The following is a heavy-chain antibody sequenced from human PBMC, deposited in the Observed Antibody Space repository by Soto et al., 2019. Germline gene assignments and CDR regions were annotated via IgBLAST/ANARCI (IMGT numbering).Heavy chain of an antibody. CDR3: ARESTTIFGVVIIRSPLDY. CDR1: GGTFSSYA. CDR2: IIPIFGTA. D-gene: IGHD3-3*01. J-gene: IGHJ4*02. Sequence: SVKVSCKASGGTFSSYAISWVRQAPGQGLEWMGGIIPIFGTANYAQKFQGRVTITADESTSTAYMELSSLRSEDTAVYYCARESTTIFGVVIIRSPLDYWGQGSLVSVSS. V-gene: IGHV1-69*13.